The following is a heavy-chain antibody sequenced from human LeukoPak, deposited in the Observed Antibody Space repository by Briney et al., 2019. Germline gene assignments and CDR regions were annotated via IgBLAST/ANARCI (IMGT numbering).Heavy chain of an antibody. V-gene: IGHV4-59*02. Sequence: SETLSLTCTVSGGSVRSNYWSWIRQPPGKGLEWIGYFFNSGSTNYNPSLKSRVTISVDTSKNQFSLRLSSVTAADTAAYFCARGPWGHSSSWWDNWGQGTLVTVSS. D-gene: IGHD6-13*01. CDR2: FFNSGST. CDR3: ARGPWGHSSSWWDN. J-gene: IGHJ4*02. CDR1: GGSVRSNY.